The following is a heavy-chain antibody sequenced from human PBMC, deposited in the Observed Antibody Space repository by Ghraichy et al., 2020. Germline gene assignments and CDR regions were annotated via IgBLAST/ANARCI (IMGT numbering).Heavy chain of an antibody. CDR3: AGTLGYCTNGVCYNSRVRFDP. V-gene: IGHV1-2*02. D-gene: IGHD2-8*01. CDR2: INPNSGGT. CDR1: GYTFTGYY. J-gene: IGHJ5*02. Sequence: ASVKVSCKASGYTFTGYYMHWVRQAPGQGLEWMGWINPNSGGTNYAQKFQGRVTMTRDTSISTAYMELSRLRSDDTAVYYCAGTLGYCTNGVCYNSRVRFDPWGQGTLVTVSS.